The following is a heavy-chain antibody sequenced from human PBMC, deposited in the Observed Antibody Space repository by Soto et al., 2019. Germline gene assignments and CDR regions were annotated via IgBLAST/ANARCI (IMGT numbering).Heavy chain of an antibody. D-gene: IGHD4-17*01. Sequence: QVQLVQSGAEVKKPGASVKVSCKASGYTFTSYYMHWVRQAPGQGLEWMGIINPSGGSTSYAQKFQGRVTMTRDTSTSTVYMELSSLRSEDTAVYYCARQSLDYGDYAPLSFDYWGQGTLVTVSS. CDR1: GYTFTSYY. J-gene: IGHJ4*02. V-gene: IGHV1-46*03. CDR3: ARQSLDYGDYAPLSFDY. CDR2: INPSGGST.